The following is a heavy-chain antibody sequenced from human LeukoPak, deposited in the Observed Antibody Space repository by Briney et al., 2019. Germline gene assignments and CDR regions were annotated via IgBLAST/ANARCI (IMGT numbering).Heavy chain of an antibody. CDR1: GFTYSSYG. Sequence: GGSLRLSCAASGFTYSSYGMHWVRQAPGKGREWVAVISYDESNKYYAGSVKSRFTISRHNSKNTLYLQMNSLRAEDTAVYYCARSGGWYNYWGQGTLVTVSS. J-gene: IGHJ4*02. V-gene: IGHV3-30*19. CDR3: ARSGGWYNY. CDR2: ISYDESNK. D-gene: IGHD6-19*01.